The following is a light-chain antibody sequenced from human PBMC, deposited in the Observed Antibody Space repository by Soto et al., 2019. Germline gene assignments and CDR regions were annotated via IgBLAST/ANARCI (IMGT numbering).Light chain of an antibody. CDR2: EVS. J-gene: IGLJ1*01. Sequence: SALTQPASGSRAPGQSITISCTGTSSDVGAYDYVSWYQQHPDKAPKLMIYEVSHRPSGVSNRFYGSKSVNTATLTISGLQAEDEADYYCSSYTSSSTRVFGTGTKVTVL. V-gene: IGLV2-14*03. CDR3: SSYTSSSTRV. CDR1: SSDVGAYDY.